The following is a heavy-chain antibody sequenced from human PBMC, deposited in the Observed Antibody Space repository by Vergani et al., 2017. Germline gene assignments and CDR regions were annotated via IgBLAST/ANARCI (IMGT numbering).Heavy chain of an antibody. Sequence: QVQLQESGPGLVKPSETLSLICTVSGSSISSSYWSWIPQPPGKGLEWIGYIYYSGSTNYNPSLKSRVTISVDTSKNQFSLKLSSVTAADTAVYYCARGGMRYCSSTSCPSFDYWGQGTLVTVSA. V-gene: IGHV4-59*01. D-gene: IGHD2-2*01. CDR3: ARGGMRYCSSTSCPSFDY. CDR2: IYYSGST. J-gene: IGHJ4*02. CDR1: GSSISSSY.